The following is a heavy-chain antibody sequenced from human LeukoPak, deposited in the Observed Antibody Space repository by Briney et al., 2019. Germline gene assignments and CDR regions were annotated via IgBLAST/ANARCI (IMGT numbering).Heavy chain of an antibody. CDR2: INPNSGGT. D-gene: IGHD2-8*01. J-gene: IGHJ4*02. CDR1: GYTFAGYY. CDR3: ARIVPGRPTGEAPGYFDY. V-gene: IGHV1-2*04. Sequence: ASVKVCCKASGYTFAGYYMHWVRQAPGQGLEWMGWINPNSGGTNYAQKFQGWVTMTRDTSISTAYMELSRLRSEDTAVYYCARIVPGRPTGEAPGYFDYWGQGTLVTVSS.